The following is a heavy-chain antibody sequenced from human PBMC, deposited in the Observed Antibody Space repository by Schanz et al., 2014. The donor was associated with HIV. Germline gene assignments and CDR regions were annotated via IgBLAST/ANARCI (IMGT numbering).Heavy chain of an antibody. CDR2: INPNSGGT. D-gene: IGHD5-12*01. CDR1: GHPFTGYY. CDR3: ARGAAEMATMTPWRY. Sequence: QVQLVQSGAEVKKPGASVKVSCKAPGHPFTGYYIHWVRQAPGQGLEWMGWINPNSGGTNYAPKFQGRVTMTRDTSTSTAYMDLRSLRSDDTAVYYCARGAAEMATMTPWRYWGQGTLVTVSS. J-gene: IGHJ4*02. V-gene: IGHV1-2*02.